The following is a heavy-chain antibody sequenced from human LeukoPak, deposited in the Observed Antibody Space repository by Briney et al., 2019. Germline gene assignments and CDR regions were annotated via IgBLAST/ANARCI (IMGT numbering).Heavy chain of an antibody. CDR3: TRHYYDSSGYATVGNAFDI. CDR1: GFTFSNAW. D-gene: IGHD3-22*01. CDR2: MKSKTDGGTT. J-gene: IGHJ3*02. V-gene: IGHV3-15*01. Sequence: GGYLRLSCAASGFTFSNAWMSWVRQAPGKGLEWVGRMKSKTDGGTTDYAAPVKGRFSISRDDSKNTLYLQMNSLKTEDTAVYYCTRHYYDSSGYATVGNAFDIWGQGTMVTVSS.